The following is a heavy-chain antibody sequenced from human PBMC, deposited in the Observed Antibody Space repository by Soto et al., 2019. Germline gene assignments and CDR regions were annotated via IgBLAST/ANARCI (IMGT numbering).Heavy chain of an antibody. CDR1: GGSISSGGYS. CDR2: IYHSGST. V-gene: IGHV4-30-2*01. J-gene: IGHJ4*02. CDR3: ARGFSFEFSLNYYFDY. Sequence: PSETLSLTCAVSGGSISSGGYSWSWIRQPPGKGLEWIGYIYHSGSTYYNPSLKSRVTISVDRSKNQFSLKLSSVTAADTAVYYCARGFSFEFSLNYYFDYWGQGTLVTVSS. D-gene: IGHD3-3*01.